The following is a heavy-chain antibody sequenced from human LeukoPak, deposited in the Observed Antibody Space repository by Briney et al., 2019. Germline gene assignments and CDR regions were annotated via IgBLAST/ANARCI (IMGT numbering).Heavy chain of an antibody. V-gene: IGHV1-69*13. Sequence: SVKVSCKASGGTFSSYAISWVRQAPGQGLEWMGGIIPIFGTANYAQKFQGRVTITADESTSTAYMELSSLRSEDTAVYYCAIRTPGGYAFDIWGQGTMVTVSS. CDR3: AIRTPGGYAFDI. D-gene: IGHD1/OR15-1a*01. CDR2: IIPIFGTA. J-gene: IGHJ3*02. CDR1: GGTFSSYA.